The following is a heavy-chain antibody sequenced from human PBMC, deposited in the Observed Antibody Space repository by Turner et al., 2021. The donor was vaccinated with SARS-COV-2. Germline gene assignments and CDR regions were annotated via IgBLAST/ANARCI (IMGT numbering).Heavy chain of an antibody. CDR3: ARLMDTAMDYYGMDV. D-gene: IGHD5-18*01. J-gene: IGHJ6*02. V-gene: IGHV4-39*01. CDR1: GGSISSSTYY. Sequence: QLQLQESGPGLVKPSETLSLTCTVSGGSISSSTYYWGWIRQPPGKGLEWIGSIYYSGITYYNPSLKSRVTISVDTSKHQFSLKLSSVTAADTAVYYCARLMDTAMDYYGMDVWGQGTTVTVSS. CDR2: IYYSGIT.